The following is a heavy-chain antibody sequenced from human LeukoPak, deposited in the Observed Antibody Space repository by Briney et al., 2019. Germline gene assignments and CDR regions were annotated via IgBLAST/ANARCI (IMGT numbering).Heavy chain of an antibody. D-gene: IGHD5-12*01. J-gene: IGHJ4*02. CDR2: ISSSGSTI. CDR3: ARDSTYSGYDSGGLDY. Sequence: GGSLRLPCAASGFTFSDYYMSWIRQAPGKGLEWVSYISSSGSTIYYADSVKGRFTISRDNAKNSLYLQMNSLRAEDTAVYYCARDSTYSGYDSGGLDYWGQGTLVTVSS. CDR1: GFTFSDYY. V-gene: IGHV3-11*01.